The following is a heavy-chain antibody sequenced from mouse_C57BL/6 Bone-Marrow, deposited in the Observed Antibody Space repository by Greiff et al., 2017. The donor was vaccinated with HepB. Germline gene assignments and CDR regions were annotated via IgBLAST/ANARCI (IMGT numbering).Heavy chain of an antibody. D-gene: IGHD1-1*01. CDR2: IRSKSNNYAT. CDR3: VRTGVVAPGRYFDV. J-gene: IGHJ1*03. Sequence: EVQLQQSGGGLVQPKGSLKLSCAASGFSFNTYAMNWVRQAPGKGLEWVARIRSKSNNYATYYADSVKDRFTISRDDSESMLYLQMNNLKTEDTAMYYCVRTGVVAPGRYFDVWGTGTTVTVSS. CDR1: GFSFNTYA. V-gene: IGHV10-1*01.